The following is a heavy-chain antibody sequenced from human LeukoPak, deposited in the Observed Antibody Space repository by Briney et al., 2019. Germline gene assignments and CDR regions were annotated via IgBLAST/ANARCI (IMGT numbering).Heavy chain of an antibody. J-gene: IGHJ6*02. CDR3: ARAPSVAAAGTYYYGMDV. V-gene: IGHV4-59*01. D-gene: IGHD6-13*01. CDR1: GGSISSYY. CDR2: IYYSGST. Sequence: SETLSLTCTVSGGSISSYYWSWIRQPPGKGLEWIGYIYYSGSTNYNPSLKSRVTISVDTSKNQFSLKLSSVTAADTAVYYCARAPSVAAAGTYYYGMDVWGQGTTVTVSS.